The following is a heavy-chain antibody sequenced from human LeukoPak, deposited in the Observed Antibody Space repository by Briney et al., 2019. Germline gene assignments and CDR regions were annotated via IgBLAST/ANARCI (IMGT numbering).Heavy chain of an antibody. CDR3: ARVTGSIDY. J-gene: IGHJ4*02. D-gene: IGHD1-26*01. CDR2: MNPKSGNT. Sequence: GASVQVSFQASGYTFTSYDINWVRQATGQGLEWMGCMNPKSGNTGYAQKFQGRVTMTRDTSISTAYMELSSLRSEDTAVYYCARVTGSIDYWGQGTLVTVSS. V-gene: IGHV1-8*01. CDR1: GYTFTSYD.